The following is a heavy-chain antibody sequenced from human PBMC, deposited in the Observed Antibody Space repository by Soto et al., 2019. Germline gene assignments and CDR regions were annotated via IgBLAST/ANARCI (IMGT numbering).Heavy chain of an antibody. J-gene: IGHJ4*02. CDR2: IYYSGST. CDR1: GGSISSSSYY. CDR3: ARYRYSSSWYYRFDY. Sequence: PSETLSLTCTVSGGSISSSSYYWGWIRQPPGKGLEWIGSIYYSGSTYYNPSLKSRVTISVDTSKNQFSLKLSSVTAADTAVYYCARYRYSSSWYYRFDYWGQGTLVTVSS. D-gene: IGHD6-13*01. V-gene: IGHV4-39*01.